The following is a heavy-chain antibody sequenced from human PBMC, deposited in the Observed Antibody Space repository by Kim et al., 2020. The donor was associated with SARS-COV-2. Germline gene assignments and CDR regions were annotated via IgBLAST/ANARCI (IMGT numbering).Heavy chain of an antibody. V-gene: IGHV3-7*03. CDR3: AREEGQQQLVRGVDY. J-gene: IGHJ4*02. D-gene: IGHD6-13*01. Sequence: ASVTGRFTISRDNAKNSLYLKMNSLRAEDTAVYYCAREEGQQQLVRGVDYWGQGTLVTVSS.